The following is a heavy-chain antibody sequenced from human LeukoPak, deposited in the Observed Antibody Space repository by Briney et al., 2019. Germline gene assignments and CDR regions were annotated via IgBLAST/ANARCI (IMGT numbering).Heavy chain of an antibody. CDR1: GFTFSTYT. CDR2: ITRSSSYI. V-gene: IGHV3-21*06. J-gene: IGHJ4*02. D-gene: IGHD4/OR15-4a*01. Sequence: GGSLRLSCAASGFTFSTYTTNWVRQAPGKGLEWVSSITRSSSYIYYADSVKGRFTISRGNAKNSLFLQMNSLRAEDTAVYYCARQTIIYGDYSDYWGQGTLVTVSS. CDR3: ARQTIIYGDYSDY.